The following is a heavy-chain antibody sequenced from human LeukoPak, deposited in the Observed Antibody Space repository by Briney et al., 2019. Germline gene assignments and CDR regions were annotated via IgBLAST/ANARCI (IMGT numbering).Heavy chain of an antibody. J-gene: IGHJ4*02. CDR2: INTNTGNP. V-gene: IGHV7-4-1*02. CDR3: ARDRYSSSWYYFDY. Sequence: ASVKVSCKASGYTFINYAMNWVRQAPGQGLEWMGWINTNTGNPTYAQGFTGRFVFSLDTSVSTAYLQISSLKAEDTAVYYCARDRYSSSWYYFDYWGQGTLVTVSS. D-gene: IGHD6-13*01. CDR1: GYTFINYA.